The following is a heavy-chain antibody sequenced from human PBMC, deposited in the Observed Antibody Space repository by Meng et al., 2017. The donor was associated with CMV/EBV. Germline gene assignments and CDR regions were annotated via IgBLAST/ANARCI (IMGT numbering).Heavy chain of an antibody. Sequence: GGSLRLSCAASGFTFSSYSMNWVRQAPGKGLEWVSSISSSSSYIYYADSVKGRFTISRDNAKNSLYLQINSLRAEDTAVYYCARIGERWFDPWGQGTLVTVSS. V-gene: IGHV3-21*01. CDR3: ARIGERWFDP. J-gene: IGHJ5*02. CDR2: ISSSSSYI. CDR1: GFTFSSYS.